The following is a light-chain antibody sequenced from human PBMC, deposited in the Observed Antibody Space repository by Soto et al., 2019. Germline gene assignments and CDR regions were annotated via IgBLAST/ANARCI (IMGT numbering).Light chain of an antibody. Sequence: DIQMTQSPSSLSASVGDRVTITCQASQDISNYLNWYQQKPGKAPKLLIYDASNLETGVTSRFSVSRSGTDFNFTISSLQPEAIATYYCQQYDNLPLTFGGGTKVEIK. V-gene: IGKV1-33*01. CDR1: QDISNY. J-gene: IGKJ4*01. CDR3: QQYDNLPLT. CDR2: DAS.